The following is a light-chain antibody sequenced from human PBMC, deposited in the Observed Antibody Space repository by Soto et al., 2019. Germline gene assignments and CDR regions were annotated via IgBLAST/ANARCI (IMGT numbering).Light chain of an antibody. CDR3: LLSYSGARLYV. J-gene: IGLJ1*01. CDR2: DTS. V-gene: IGLV7-46*01. CDR1: TGTVTSGHY. Sequence: QAVVTQEPSLTVSPGGTVTLTCGSSTGTVTSGHYPYWFHQKPGQAPRALIYDTSNKHSWTPARFSGSLLGGKAALTLSGAQPEDEAEYYCLLSYSGARLYVFGTGTKVTVL.